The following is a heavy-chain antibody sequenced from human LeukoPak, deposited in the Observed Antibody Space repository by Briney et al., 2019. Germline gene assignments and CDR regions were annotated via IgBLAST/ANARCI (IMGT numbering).Heavy chain of an antibody. CDR2: INPICGST. CDR3: VRGGERGYFDY. CDR1: GYTFTSYY. Sequence: ASVKVSCKASGYTFTSYYMHCVRQAPGQGLEWMGVINPICGSTSYASKFQGSVTMARDTSTSTVYMEMSRLTSDDTVVYCWVRGGERGYFDYWGQGTLVTVSS. V-gene: IGHV1-46*01. D-gene: IGHD5-24*01. J-gene: IGHJ4*02.